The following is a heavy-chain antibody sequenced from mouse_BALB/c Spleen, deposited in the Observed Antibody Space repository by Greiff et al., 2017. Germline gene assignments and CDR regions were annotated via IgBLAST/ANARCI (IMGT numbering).Heavy chain of an antibody. V-gene: IGHV5-12-2*01. Sequence: EVMLVESGGGLVQPGGSLKLSCAASGFTFSSYTMSWVRQTPEKRLEWVAYISNGGGSTYYPDTVKGRFTISRDNAKNTLYLQMSSLKSEDTAMYYCARQLGSLAYWGQGTLVTVSA. D-gene: IGHD3-1*01. J-gene: IGHJ3*01. CDR2: ISNGGGST. CDR1: GFTFSSYT. CDR3: ARQLGSLAY.